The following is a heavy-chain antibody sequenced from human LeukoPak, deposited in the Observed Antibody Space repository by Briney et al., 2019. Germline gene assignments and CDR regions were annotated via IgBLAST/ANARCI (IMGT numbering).Heavy chain of an antibody. CDR2: INHSGST. J-gene: IGHJ6*02. Sequence: SETLSLTCAVSGVSFSGYYWSWIRQPPGKGLEWIGEINHSGSTNYNPSLKSQFTISLDTSKNQVSLNLSSVTAADTAMYYCARGRRQWLVRPHPSYYYSAMDVWGQGTAVTVSS. D-gene: IGHD6-19*01. CDR3: ARGRRQWLVRPHPSYYYSAMDV. CDR1: GVSFSGYY. V-gene: IGHV4-34*01.